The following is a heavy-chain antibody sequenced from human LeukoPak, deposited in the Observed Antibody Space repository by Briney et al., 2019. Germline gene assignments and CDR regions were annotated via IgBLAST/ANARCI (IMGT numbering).Heavy chain of an antibody. J-gene: IGHJ4*02. CDR3: AKYPGPETDFDY. CDR2: IHRDGSST. D-gene: IGHD2-8*02. CDR1: GFTFSSHW. V-gene: IGHV3-74*01. Sequence: GGSLRLSCAASGFTFSSHWMHWVRQLPGKGLVWVSRIHRDGSSTNYADSVKGRFTISRDNAKNTLYLQVNSLRAEDTAVYYCAKYPGPETDFDYWGQGTLVTVSS.